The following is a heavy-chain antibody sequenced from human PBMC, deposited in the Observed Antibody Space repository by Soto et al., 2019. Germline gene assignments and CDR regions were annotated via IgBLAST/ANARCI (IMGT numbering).Heavy chain of an antibody. CDR1: GYTFTTYY. CDR2: INPSGGST. CDR3: ARGLIYDSSGYYFDY. V-gene: IGHV1-46*01. J-gene: IGHJ4*02. Sequence: ASVKVSCKASGYTFTTYYMHWVRQAPGQGLEWMGIINPSGGSTRYAQKFQGKVNMTRDTSTSTIYMELRRLKSEDTAVYYCARGLIYDSSGYYFDYWGQGTLVTVSS. D-gene: IGHD3-22*01.